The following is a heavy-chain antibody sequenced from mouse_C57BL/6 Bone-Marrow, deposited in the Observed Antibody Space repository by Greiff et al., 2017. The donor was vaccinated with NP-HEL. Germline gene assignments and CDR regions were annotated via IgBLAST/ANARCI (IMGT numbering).Heavy chain of an antibody. CDR1: GYTFTSYW. V-gene: IGHV1-69*01. CDR3: SRWMKVYYFDY. J-gene: IGHJ2*01. CDR2: IDPSGSYI. Sequence: VQLQQPGAELVMPGASVKLSCKASGYTFTSYWMHWVKQRPGQGLEWIGEIDPSGSYINYNQKFKGKSTLTVDKSSSTAYMQLNSLTSEDSAVYYCSRWMKVYYFDYWGQGTTLTVSS.